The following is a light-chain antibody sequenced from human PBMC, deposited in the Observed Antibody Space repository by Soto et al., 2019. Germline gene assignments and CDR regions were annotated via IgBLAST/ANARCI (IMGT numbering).Light chain of an antibody. J-gene: IGKJ2*01. Sequence: DIQMTQSPSSLSASVGARVTITCRASQTIGANLNWYRPKPGKAPTLLIYDASTLQSGVPSRFSGLGSGTDFALTITSLQPDDSATYYCQQSYTTVYSFGQGTKVDIK. CDR3: QQSYTTVYS. CDR2: DAS. V-gene: IGKV1-39*01. CDR1: QTIGAN.